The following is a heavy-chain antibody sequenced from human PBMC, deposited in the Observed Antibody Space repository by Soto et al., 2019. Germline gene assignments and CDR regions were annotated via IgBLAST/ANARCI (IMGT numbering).Heavy chain of an antibody. V-gene: IGHV3-30*18. CDR3: AKDRGHLAVDAITGGGDLEK. J-gene: IGHJ3*01. Sequence: LVESGGGVVQPGASQRLSCEASGFALSSYGMHWVRQAPGKGLEWVAVISYNGNNQYYADSVRGRFTISRDNSKSTLYLQMSSLRAEDTAVYFCAKDRGHLAVDAITGGGDLEKWGQGTMVTVSS. CDR2: ISYNGNNQ. CDR1: GFALSSYG. D-gene: IGHD6-19*01.